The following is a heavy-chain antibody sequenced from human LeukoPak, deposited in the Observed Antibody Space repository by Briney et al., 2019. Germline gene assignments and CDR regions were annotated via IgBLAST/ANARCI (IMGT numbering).Heavy chain of an antibody. V-gene: IGHV1-18*01. CDR2: ISAYNGNT. Sequence: GASVKVSCKASGYTFTNYGISWGRQAPGQGLEGMGWISAYNGNTNYAQKLQRRVTMTTATSTSTAYMGLRSLRSDDTAVYYCARALSDDFWSGYQDYWGQGALVTVSS. D-gene: IGHD3-3*01. CDR1: GYTFTNYG. CDR3: ARALSDDFWSGYQDY. J-gene: IGHJ4*02.